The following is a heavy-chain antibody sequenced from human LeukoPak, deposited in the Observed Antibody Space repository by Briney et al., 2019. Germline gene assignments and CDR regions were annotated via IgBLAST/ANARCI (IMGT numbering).Heavy chain of an antibody. CDR2: ISYDGSNK. Sequence: GRSLRLSCAASGFTFSSYGMHWVRQAPGKGLEWVAVISYDGSNKYYADSVKGRFTISRDNSKNTLYLQMSSLRAEDTAVYYCARGGYSYGYEDYWGQGTLVTVSS. CDR3: ARGGYSYGYEDY. V-gene: IGHV3-30*03. D-gene: IGHD5-18*01. J-gene: IGHJ4*02. CDR1: GFTFSSYG.